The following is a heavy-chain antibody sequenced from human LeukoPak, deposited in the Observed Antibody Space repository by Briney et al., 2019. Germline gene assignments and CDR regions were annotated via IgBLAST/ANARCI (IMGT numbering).Heavy chain of an antibody. J-gene: IGHJ4*02. Sequence: GGSLRLSCAASGFTFSTYWMHWVRQAPGKGLVWVSRISSDGTTTSYADSVKGRFTISRDNAKSTLYLQMNSLRAEDAAVYYCARVLYNWNDCLDYWGQGTLVTVSS. D-gene: IGHD1-20*01. CDR2: ISSDGTTT. CDR3: ARVLYNWNDCLDY. V-gene: IGHV3-74*01. CDR1: GFTFSTYW.